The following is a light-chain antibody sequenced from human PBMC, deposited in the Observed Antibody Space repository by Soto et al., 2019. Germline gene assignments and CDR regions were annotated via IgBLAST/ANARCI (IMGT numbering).Light chain of an antibody. CDR2: LAS. V-gene: IGKV4-1*01. CDR1: QSILSSSNNKNY. J-gene: IGKJ2*03. CDR3: QQYYSTPYS. Sequence: DIGMTQSPDSLAVSLGERATINCKSSQSILSSSNNKNYLAWYQQKPGLPPRLLIYLASTRESGVPDRFSGSGSGTDFTLTITSLQAEDVAVYYCQQYYSTPYSFGQGTKLEIK.